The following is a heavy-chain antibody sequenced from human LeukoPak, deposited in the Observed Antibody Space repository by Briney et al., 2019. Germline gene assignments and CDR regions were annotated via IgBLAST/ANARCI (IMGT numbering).Heavy chain of an antibody. CDR2: ISSSSSTI. CDR1: GFTFSSYS. CDR3: RKWVVTVTVVVIRGYYYYYMDV. D-gene: IGHD3-22*01. J-gene: IGHJ6*03. V-gene: IGHV3-48*01. Sequence: GGSLRLSCAASGFTFSSYSMNWVRQAPGKGLEWVSYISSSSSTIYYADSRKGRFTISRDNSKNTLHLQMNSLRAEDTAVYYCRKWVVTVTVVVIRGYYYYYMDVWGKGTTVTVSS.